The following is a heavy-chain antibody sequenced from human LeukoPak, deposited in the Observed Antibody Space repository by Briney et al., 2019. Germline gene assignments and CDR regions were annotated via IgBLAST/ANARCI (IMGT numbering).Heavy chain of an antibody. CDR1: GFTFPDYG. V-gene: IGHV3-20*04. Sequence: GGSLRLSCAASGFTFPDYGMSWVRLAPGKGLEWVSGVDLNGGSTHYADSVKGRFTISRDNAKNSLYLQMNTLRAEDTALYYCARLFNFYGSVTYYPFDSWGQGALVTVSS. CDR2: VDLNGGST. D-gene: IGHD3-10*01. CDR3: ARLFNFYGSVTYYPFDS. J-gene: IGHJ4*02.